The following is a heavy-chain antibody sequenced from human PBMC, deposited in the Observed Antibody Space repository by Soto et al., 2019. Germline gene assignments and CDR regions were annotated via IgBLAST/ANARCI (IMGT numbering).Heavy chain of an antibody. CDR3: ARGWNDFPH. D-gene: IGHD1-1*01. CDR1: GGTFSSYV. J-gene: IGHJ1*01. CDR2: IIPQFGTA. Sequence: QVQLVQSGAEVKKPGSSVKVSCKASGGTFSSYVISWLRQAPGQGLECMGGIIPQFGTANYAQKFQGRVTFSADESTTTAYMELRRLRSEDSAVYFCARGWNDFPHWGRGTLVTVSS. V-gene: IGHV1-69*01.